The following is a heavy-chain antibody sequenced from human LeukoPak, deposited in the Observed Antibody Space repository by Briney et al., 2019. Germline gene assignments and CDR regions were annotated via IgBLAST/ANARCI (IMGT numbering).Heavy chain of an antibody. CDR1: GGSFSGYY. CDR3: ARGPRRIGTYSSSWYYFDY. V-gene: IGHV4-34*01. D-gene: IGHD6-13*01. Sequence: AETLSLTCAVYGGSFSGYYWSWIRQPPGKGLECIGEINHSGSTNYNPSLKSRVTISVDTSKNQFSLKLSSVTAADTAVYYCARGPRRIGTYSSSWYYFDYWGQGTLVTVSS. J-gene: IGHJ4*02. CDR2: INHSGST.